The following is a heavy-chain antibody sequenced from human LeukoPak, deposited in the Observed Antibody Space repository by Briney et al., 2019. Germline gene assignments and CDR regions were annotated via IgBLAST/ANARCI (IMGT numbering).Heavy chain of an antibody. CDR3: ARAVVHSRGSFDY. CDR2: IYYSGST. D-gene: IGHD2-15*01. V-gene: IGHV4-39*01. J-gene: IGHJ4*02. Sequence: SETLSLTCTVSGGSISSSSYYWGWIRQPPGKGLEWIGSIYYSGSTYYNPSLRSRVTISVDTSKNQFSLKLSSVTAADTAVYYCARAVVHSRGSFDYWGQGTLVTVSS. CDR1: GGSISSSSYY.